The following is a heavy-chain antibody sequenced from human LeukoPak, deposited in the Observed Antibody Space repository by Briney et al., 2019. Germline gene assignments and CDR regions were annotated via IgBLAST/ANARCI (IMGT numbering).Heavy chain of an antibody. D-gene: IGHD1/OR15-1a*01. CDR3: ARLGKTYYMDV. J-gene: IGHJ6*03. Sequence: SETLSLTCTVSGDSISNYYWTWIRQTPGKGLEWIGNLYHSGAADYNPSLKTRVTTSVDTSKDQFSLSLRSSTAADTAVYFCARLGKTYYMDVWGTGTTVTVSS. V-gene: IGHV4-59*08. CDR2: LYHSGAA. CDR1: GDSISNYY.